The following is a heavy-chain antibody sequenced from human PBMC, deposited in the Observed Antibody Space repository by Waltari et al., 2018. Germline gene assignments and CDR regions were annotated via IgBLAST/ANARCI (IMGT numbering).Heavy chain of an antibody. CDR2: IYYSGST. CDR3: GSGRYYYGMDV. CDR1: GGSISSSSSY. V-gene: IGHV4-39*01. D-gene: IGHD3-10*01. J-gene: IGHJ6*02. Sequence: QLQLQESGPGLVKPSETLSLTCTVSGGSISSSSSYWGWIRQPPGKGLAWIGSIYYSGSTYYNPSLKSRVTISVDTSKNQFSLKLSSVTAADTAVYYCGSGRYYYGMDVWGQGTTVTVSS.